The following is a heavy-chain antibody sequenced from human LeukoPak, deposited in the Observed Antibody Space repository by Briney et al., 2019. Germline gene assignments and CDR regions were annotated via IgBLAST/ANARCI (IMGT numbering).Heavy chain of an antibody. CDR2: IDPSGGST. V-gene: IGHV1-46*01. CDR1: GYAFSSNY. J-gene: IGHJ4*02. D-gene: IGHD2-15*01. CDR3: AREGVPATVSFDY. Sequence: ASVKVSCKASGYAFSSNYLHWVRQAPGQGLEWMGIIDPSGGSTSYAQKFQGRVTMTRDTSTSTVYMELSSLGFEDTAVYYCAREGVPATVSFDYWGQGTLVTVSS.